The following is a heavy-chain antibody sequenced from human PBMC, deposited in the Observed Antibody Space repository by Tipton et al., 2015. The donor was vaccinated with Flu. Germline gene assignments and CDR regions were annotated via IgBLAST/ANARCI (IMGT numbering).Heavy chain of an antibody. CDR2: IYSSGST. CDR3: VRCMSGSYCHCFDF. V-gene: IGHV4-4*07. D-gene: IGHD1-26*01. J-gene: IGHJ4*02. Sequence: TLSLTCTVSGGSVSSDYWSWIRQPAGKGLEWIGRIYSSGSTNYNPSLKSRVTMSQDTSKNQFSLKLTSVTAADTAVYYCVRCMSGSYCHCFDFWDQGTLVTVSS. CDR1: GGSVSSDY.